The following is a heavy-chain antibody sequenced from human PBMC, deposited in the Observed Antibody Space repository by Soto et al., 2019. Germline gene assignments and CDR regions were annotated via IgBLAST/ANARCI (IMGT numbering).Heavy chain of an antibody. V-gene: IGHV1-2*04. J-gene: IGHJ6*02. Sequence: ASVKVSCKASGYTFTGYYMHWVRQAPGQGLEWMGWINPNSGGTNYAQKFQGWVTMTRDTSISTAYMELSRLRSDDTAVYYCARELTEDYDFWSAYTQRYYGMDVWGQGTKVTVSS. CDR3: ARELTEDYDFWSAYTQRYYGMDV. CDR2: INPNSGGT. D-gene: IGHD3-3*01. CDR1: GYTFTGYY.